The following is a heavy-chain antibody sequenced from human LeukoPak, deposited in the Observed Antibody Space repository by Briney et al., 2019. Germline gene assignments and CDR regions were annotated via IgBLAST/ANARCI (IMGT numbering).Heavy chain of an antibody. D-gene: IGHD6-19*01. CDR3: ARDAAGVAGRDARGY. Sequence: SETLSLTCTVSGGSISSSSYYWSWIRQPPGKGLEWIGEINHSGSTNYNPSLKSRVTISVDTSKNQFSLKLSSVTAADTAVYYCARDAAGVAGRDARGYWGQGTLATVSS. V-gene: IGHV4-39*07. CDR1: GGSISSSSYY. J-gene: IGHJ4*02. CDR2: INHSGST.